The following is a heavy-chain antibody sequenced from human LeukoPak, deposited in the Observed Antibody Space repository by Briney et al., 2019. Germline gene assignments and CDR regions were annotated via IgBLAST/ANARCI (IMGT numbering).Heavy chain of an antibody. J-gene: IGHJ5*02. CDR3: ARGYCSGGSCYSVENWFDP. V-gene: IGHV1-46*01. CDR1: GYTFTSYY. CDR2: IKPSGGST. D-gene: IGHD2-15*01. Sequence: ASVKVSCKASGYTFTSYYMHWVRQAPGQGLEWMGIIKPSGGSTSYAQKFQGRVTVTRDTSTSTVYMELSRLRSDDTAVYYCARGYCSGGSCYSVENWFDPWGQGTLVTVSS.